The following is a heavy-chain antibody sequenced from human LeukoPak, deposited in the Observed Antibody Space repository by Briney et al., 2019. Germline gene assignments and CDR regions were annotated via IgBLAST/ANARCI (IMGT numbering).Heavy chain of an antibody. CDR1: GGSISSYY. Sequence: PSETLSLTCTVSGGSISSYYWSWIRQPAGKGLEWIGRIYTSGSTNYNPSLKSRVTMSVDTSKNQFSLKLSSVTAADTAVYYCARGGDRNSSSMVPFDYWGQGTLVTVSS. CDR2: IYTSGST. J-gene: IGHJ4*02. D-gene: IGHD6-13*01. V-gene: IGHV4-4*07. CDR3: ARGGDRNSSSMVPFDY.